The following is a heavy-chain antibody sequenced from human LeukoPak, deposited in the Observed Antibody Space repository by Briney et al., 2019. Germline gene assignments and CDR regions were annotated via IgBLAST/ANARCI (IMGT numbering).Heavy chain of an antibody. J-gene: IGHJ4*02. CDR2: ITTSDGNT. D-gene: IGHD7-27*01. CDR3: AKDGGLWVSAHWGDS. CDR1: GFTFSSYT. V-gene: IGHV3-23*01. Sequence: GGSLRLSCAASGFTFSSYTMSWVRQAPEKGLEWVSTITTSDGNTYYADSVKGRFTVSRDNSKNTLFLQMNSLRAEDTAVYYCAKDGGLWVSAHWGDSWGRGTLVTVSS.